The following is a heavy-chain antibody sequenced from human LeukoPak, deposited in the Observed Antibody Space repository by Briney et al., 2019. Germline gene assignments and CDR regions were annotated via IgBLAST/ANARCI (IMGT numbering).Heavy chain of an antibody. V-gene: IGHV3-15*01. D-gene: IGHD1-26*01. Sequence: PGGSLRLSCAASGFTFSNAWMNWVRQAPGKGLEWVGRIKSKTDGGTTDYAAPVKGRFTISRDDSTNTLFLQMNSLKTEDTALYYCTRIIQSGSFDYWGQGTLVTVSS. CDR1: GFTFSNAW. CDR3: TRIIQSGSFDY. CDR2: IKSKTDGGTT. J-gene: IGHJ4*02.